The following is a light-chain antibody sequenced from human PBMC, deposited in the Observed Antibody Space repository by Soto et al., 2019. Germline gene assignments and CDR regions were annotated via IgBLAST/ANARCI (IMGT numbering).Light chain of an antibody. J-gene: IGKJ2*01. Sequence: DIPMTQSPSTLSASIGDRVTISCRASQTIGNSLAWYQQRPGKAPKVMISDGSSLESGVPARFSGSGSGTEFTLTISSLQPDDFTTYYCQQYNNMYTFGQGTKLEIK. V-gene: IGKV1-5*01. CDR1: QTIGNS. CDR3: QQYNNMYT. CDR2: DGS.